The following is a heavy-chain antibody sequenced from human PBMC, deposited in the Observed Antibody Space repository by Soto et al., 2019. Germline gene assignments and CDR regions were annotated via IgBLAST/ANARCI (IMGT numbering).Heavy chain of an antibody. D-gene: IGHD3-9*01. J-gene: IGHJ4*02. V-gene: IGHV1-18*01. CDR1: GYTFTSDG. CDR2: ISAYNGNT. CDR3: ARADDILTGPPVDY. Sequence: ASVKVSCKASGYTFTSDGISWVRQAPGQGLEGMGWISAYNGNTNYAQKLQGRVTMTTDTSTSTAYMELRSLRSADTAVYYCARADDILTGPPVDYWGKGTLVTVSS.